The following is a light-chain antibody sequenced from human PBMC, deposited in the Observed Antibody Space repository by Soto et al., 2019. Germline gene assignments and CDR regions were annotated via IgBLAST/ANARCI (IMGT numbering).Light chain of an antibody. CDR2: GAS. Sequence: EIVLTQSPGTLSLSPGERATLSCRASQSVDNYLDWFQQKPGQAPRLLMYGASSRATGIPDRFSGSGSGTDFTLTISSLEPEDFAVYYCQQRSNWPPALTFGGGTKVDNK. CDR3: QQRSNWPPALT. V-gene: IGKV3-11*01. J-gene: IGKJ4*01. CDR1: QSVDNY.